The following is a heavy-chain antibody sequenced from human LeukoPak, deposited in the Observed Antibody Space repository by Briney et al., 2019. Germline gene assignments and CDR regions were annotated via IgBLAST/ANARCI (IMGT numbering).Heavy chain of an antibody. CDR3: ARRLVGQTLDY. J-gene: IGHJ4*02. V-gene: IGHV4-61*01. Sequence: SETLSLTCSVSGGSVSSDNYQWNWIRQPPGKGLEWIGDIYRTGSTNSNPSLKRRVTISVDTSKNQFSLRLSSVTAADTAVYYCARRLVGQTLDYWGQGTLVTVSS. CDR1: GGSVSSDNYQ. CDR2: IYRTGST. D-gene: IGHD3-10*01.